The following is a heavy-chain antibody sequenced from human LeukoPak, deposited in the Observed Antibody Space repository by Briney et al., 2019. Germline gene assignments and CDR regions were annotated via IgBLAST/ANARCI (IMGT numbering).Heavy chain of an antibody. V-gene: IGHV1-69*06. CDR1: GGSFSDNA. Sequence: AASVKVSCKASGGSFSDNAINWVRQAPGQGLEWMGGLIPVFGTPNYAQRFQGRVTLTADTSTKTVYMEMTGLRSEDTAVYFCARGIVTSTTDYFDCWGQGTLVTVSS. D-gene: IGHD2-2*01. CDR3: ARGIVTSTTDYFDC. CDR2: LIPVFGTP. J-gene: IGHJ4*02.